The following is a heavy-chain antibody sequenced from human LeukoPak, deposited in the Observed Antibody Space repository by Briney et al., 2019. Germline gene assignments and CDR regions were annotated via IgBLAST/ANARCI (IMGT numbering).Heavy chain of an antibody. Sequence: GGSLRLSCAGSGNEFIRHTMNWVRRASGKGLEWISSVRSNGDYIYYADSVKGRFSISRDNARTSVYLRMNSLRVEDTAIYYCAREYDSRARFDSWGQGTLVTVSS. J-gene: IGHJ4*02. D-gene: IGHD6-13*01. CDR3: AREYDSRARFDS. CDR1: GNEFIRHT. CDR2: VRSNGDYI. V-gene: IGHV3-21*01.